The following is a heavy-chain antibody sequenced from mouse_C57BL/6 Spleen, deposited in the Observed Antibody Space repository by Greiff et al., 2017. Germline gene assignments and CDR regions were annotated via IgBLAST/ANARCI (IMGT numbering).Heavy chain of an antibody. CDR2: ISSGSSTI. J-gene: IGHJ4*01. Sequence: EVMLVESGGGLVKPGGSLKLSCAASGFTFSDYGMHWVRQAPEKGLEWVAYISSGSSTIYYADTVKGRFTISRDNAKNTLVLQMTSLRSEDTAMYYCARAGNYEDYYAMDYWGQGTSVTVSS. D-gene: IGHD2-1*01. V-gene: IGHV5-17*01. CDR3: ARAGNYEDYYAMDY. CDR1: GFTFSDYG.